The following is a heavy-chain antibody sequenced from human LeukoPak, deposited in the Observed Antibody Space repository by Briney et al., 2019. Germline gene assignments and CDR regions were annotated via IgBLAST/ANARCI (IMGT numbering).Heavy chain of an antibody. D-gene: IGHD5-18*01. CDR1: GFTFSNHW. J-gene: IGHJ4*02. Sequence: GGSLRLSCAASGFTFSNHWMHWVRQAPGKGLMWVSRINRDGSRTDYADSVKGRFTISRDDAKNTLYLQVNSLRAEDTAVYFCARGGSDTAMAHNYWGQGTLVTVSS. CDR2: INRDGSRT. CDR3: ARGGSDTAMAHNY. V-gene: IGHV3-74*01.